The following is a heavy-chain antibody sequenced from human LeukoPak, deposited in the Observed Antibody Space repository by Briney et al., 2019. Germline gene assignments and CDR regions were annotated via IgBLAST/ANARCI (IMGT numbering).Heavy chain of an antibody. J-gene: IGHJ5*02. V-gene: IGHV3-11*06. CDR3: AREGRAYRYSSSWYPTPSWFDP. Sequence: GGSLRLSCVVSGFIFSDYYMSWIRQAPGKGLEWVSSINSRSNDIYYADSVKGRFTISRDNAKNSLYLQMNSLRAEDTAVYYCAREGRAYRYSSSWYPTPSWFDPWGQGTLVTVSS. D-gene: IGHD6-13*01. CDR1: GFIFSDYY. CDR2: INSRSNDI.